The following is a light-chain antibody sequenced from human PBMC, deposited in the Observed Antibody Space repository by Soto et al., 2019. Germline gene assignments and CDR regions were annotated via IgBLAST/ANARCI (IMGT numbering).Light chain of an antibody. CDR2: DAS. V-gene: IGKV3-11*01. CDR3: QQYGSSPYT. Sequence: EIVLTQSPATLSLSPGERATLSCRASQSISNFLAWYQQKPGQAPRLLIYDASKRATDIPDRFIGSGSGTDFTLTISSLEPEDFAVYYCQQYGSSPYTFGLGTRLEIK. J-gene: IGKJ5*01. CDR1: QSISNF.